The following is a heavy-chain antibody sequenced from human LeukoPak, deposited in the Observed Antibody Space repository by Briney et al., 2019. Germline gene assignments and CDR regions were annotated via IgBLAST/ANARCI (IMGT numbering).Heavy chain of an antibody. D-gene: IGHD3-3*01. CDR3: ARVTKYYDFWSGSPDAFDI. Sequence: SQTLSLTCAVSGGSISSGGYSWSWIRQPPGKGLEWIGYIYHSGSTYYNPSLKSRVTISVGRSKNQFSLKLSSVTAADTAVYYCARVTKYYDFWSGSPDAFDIWGQGTMVTVSS. CDR2: IYHSGST. J-gene: IGHJ3*02. V-gene: IGHV4-30-2*01. CDR1: GGSISSGGYS.